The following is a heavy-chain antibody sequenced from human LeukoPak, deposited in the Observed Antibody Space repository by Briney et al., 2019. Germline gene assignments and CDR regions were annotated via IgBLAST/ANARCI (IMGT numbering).Heavy chain of an antibody. CDR2: ISSSGSTI. D-gene: IGHD3-10*02. V-gene: IGHV3-48*04. J-gene: IGHJ6*04. CDR3: AELGITMIGGV. CDR1: GVTLQRYS. Sequence: AGGGPRISSAAPGVTLQRYSIKWGRPAPGEGPGWVSYISSSGSTIYYADSVKGRFTISRDNAKNSLYLQMNSLRAEDTAVYYCAELGITMIGGVWGKGTTVTISS.